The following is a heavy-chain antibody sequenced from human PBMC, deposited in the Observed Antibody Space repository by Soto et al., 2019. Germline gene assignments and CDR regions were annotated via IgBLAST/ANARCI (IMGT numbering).Heavy chain of an antibody. V-gene: IGHV1-18*01. Sequence: QVQLVQSGGEVKKPGASVKLSCTASGYTFTSYGISWVRQAPGQGLEWMGWISAYNGKTNYAQNVQGRVTMTTDTSTRTAYMDVRSLRSDDTAVYYGSRGGDGNYYHGMDVWGQGTTVTVSS. J-gene: IGHJ6*02. CDR1: GYTFTSYG. CDR3: SRGGDGNYYHGMDV. D-gene: IGHD5-12*01. CDR2: ISAYNGKT.